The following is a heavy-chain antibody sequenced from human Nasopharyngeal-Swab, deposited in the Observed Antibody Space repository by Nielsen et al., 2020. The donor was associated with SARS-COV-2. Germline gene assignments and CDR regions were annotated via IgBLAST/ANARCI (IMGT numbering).Heavy chain of an antibody. D-gene: IGHD6-13*01. V-gene: IGHV3-30-3*01. CDR1: GFTFSSYA. Sequence: GESLKISCAASGFTFSSYAMHWVRQAPGKGLEWVAVISYDGSNKYYADSVKGRFTISRDNSKNTLYLQMNSLRAEDTAVYYCAREPNPGIAAAGTHDYWGQGTLVTASS. CDR2: ISYDGSNK. CDR3: AREPNPGIAAAGTHDY. J-gene: IGHJ4*02.